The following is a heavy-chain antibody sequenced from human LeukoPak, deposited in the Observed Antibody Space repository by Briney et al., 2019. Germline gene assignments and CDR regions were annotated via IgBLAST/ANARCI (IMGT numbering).Heavy chain of an antibody. CDR3: ARDSTRYDRIGYFAT. CDR2: FFYNERT. V-gene: IGHV4-39*07. J-gene: IGHJ4*02. D-gene: IGHD3-22*01. CDR1: GGSITFGGNY. Sequence: SETLSLTCTVSGGSITFGGNYWGWIRQPPGKGLEWIGSFFYNERTSYNPSLKSRVTIAVDTSKNQLSLKLTSVTAADTAVYYCARDSTRYDRIGYFATWGQGTLVTVSS.